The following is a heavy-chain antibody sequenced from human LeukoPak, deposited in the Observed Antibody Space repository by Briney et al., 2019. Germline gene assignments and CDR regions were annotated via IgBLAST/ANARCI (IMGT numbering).Heavy chain of an antibody. CDR1: GGSISSYY. D-gene: IGHD3-3*01. Sequence: KPSETLSLTCTVSGGSISSYYWSWIRQPAGKGLEWIGRIYTSGSTNYNPSLKSRVTMSVDTPKNQFSLKLSSVTAADTAVYYCAREYYDFWSGSQSFDYWGQGTLVTVSS. V-gene: IGHV4-4*07. J-gene: IGHJ4*02. CDR3: AREYYDFWSGSQSFDY. CDR2: IYTSGST.